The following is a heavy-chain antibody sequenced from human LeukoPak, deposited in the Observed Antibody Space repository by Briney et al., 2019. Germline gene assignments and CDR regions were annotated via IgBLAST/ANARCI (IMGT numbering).Heavy chain of an antibody. CDR3: AKTLVDS. CDR2: VSGSGGST. CDR1: GFTFSSHA. V-gene: IGHV3-23*01. J-gene: IGHJ4*02. D-gene: IGHD3-16*01. Sequence: PGGSLRLSCTASGFTFSSHAISWVRQAPGKGLEWVSSVSGSGGSTYYADSVKGRFTITRDNSKNTLYLQMNSLRAEDTAIYYCAKTLVDSWGQGTLVTASS.